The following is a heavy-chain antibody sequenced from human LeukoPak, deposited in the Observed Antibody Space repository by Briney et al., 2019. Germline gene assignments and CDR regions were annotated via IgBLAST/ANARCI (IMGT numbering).Heavy chain of an antibody. CDR2: ISAYNGNT. CDR1: GYTFTNYG. D-gene: IGHD6-6*01. CDR3: AREGGFEYSSSIYYYYYMDV. Sequence: GASVKVSCKASGYTFTNYGISWVRQAPGQGLEWMGWISAYNGNTNYAQKLQGRVTMTTDTSTSTAYMELRSLRSDDTAVYYCAREGGFEYSSSIYYYYYMDVWGKGTTVTVSS. V-gene: IGHV1-18*01. J-gene: IGHJ6*03.